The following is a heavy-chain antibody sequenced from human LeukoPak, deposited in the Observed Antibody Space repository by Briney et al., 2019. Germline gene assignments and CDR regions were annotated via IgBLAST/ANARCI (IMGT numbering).Heavy chain of an antibody. J-gene: IGHJ4*02. CDR3: ARGYRNNWRFDY. D-gene: IGHD1-1*01. CDR2: ISYSGNT. Sequence: SETLSLTCTVSGVSVRSDSNYWSWIRQPPGKGLEWIGYISYSGNTDYNPSLKSRVTMSLGTSKNDLSLKLDSVTAADTAVYYCARGYRNNWRFDYWGQGTLVTVSS. V-gene: IGHV4-61*03. CDR1: GVSVRSDSNY.